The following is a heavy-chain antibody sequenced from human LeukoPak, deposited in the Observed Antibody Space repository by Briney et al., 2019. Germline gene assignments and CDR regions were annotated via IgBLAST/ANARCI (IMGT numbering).Heavy chain of an antibody. J-gene: IGHJ4*02. V-gene: IGHV3-30-3*01. CDR2: ISYDGSNK. CDR1: GFTFSSYA. D-gene: IGHD6-13*01. Sequence: QAGGSLRLSCAASGFTFSSYAMHWVRQAPGKGLEWVAVISYDGSNKYYADSVKGRFTISRDNSKNTLYLQMNSLRAEDTAVYYCARGGWDSSSWYYFDYWGQGTLVTVSS. CDR3: ARGGWDSSSWYYFDY.